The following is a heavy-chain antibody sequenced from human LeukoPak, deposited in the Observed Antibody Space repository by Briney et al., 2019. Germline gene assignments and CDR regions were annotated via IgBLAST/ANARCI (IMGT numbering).Heavy chain of an antibody. CDR2: IYHSGST. J-gene: IGHJ3*02. CDR1: GGSISSSNW. V-gene: IGHV4-4*02. D-gene: IGHD5-24*01. Sequence: SETLSLTCAVSGGSISSSNWWSWVRQPPGKGLEWGGEIYHSGSTNYNPSLKRRVTMSVDKSKNQFSLKLSCVTAADTAVYYCARTGEMATIKDAFDIWGQGTRVTVSS. CDR3: ARTGEMATIKDAFDI.